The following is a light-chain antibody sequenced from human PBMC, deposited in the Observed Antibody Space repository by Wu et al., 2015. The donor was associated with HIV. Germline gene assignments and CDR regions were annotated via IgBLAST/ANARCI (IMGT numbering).Light chain of an antibody. Sequence: DIQMTQSPSTLSASLGDRVTITCRASQSISTWLAWYQQKPGKAPKLLIYAASTLQSGVPSRFSGSGSGTDFTLTISSLQLDDFATYYCQQSYNIPAYSFGQGTKLEIK. V-gene: IGKV1-39*01. CDR3: QQSYNIPAYS. CDR1: QSISTW. CDR2: AAS. J-gene: IGKJ2*03.